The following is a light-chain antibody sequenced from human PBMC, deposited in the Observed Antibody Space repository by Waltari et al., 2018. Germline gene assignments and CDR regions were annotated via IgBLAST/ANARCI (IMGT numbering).Light chain of an antibody. V-gene: IGKV1-5*03. CDR2: KAS. Sequence: DIQMTQSPSTLSASVGDRVTITCRASQSISTWLAWYQQKPGRAPNLLIYKASILQRGVPSRVSGSGSGTEFTLTISSLQPDDFATYYCQQYKTYPYTFGQGTNLEIK. CDR3: QQYKTYPYT. CDR1: QSISTW. J-gene: IGKJ2*01.